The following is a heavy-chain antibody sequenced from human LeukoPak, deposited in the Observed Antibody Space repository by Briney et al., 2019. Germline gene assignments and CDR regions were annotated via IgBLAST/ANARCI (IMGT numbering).Heavy chain of an antibody. CDR1: GGTFSSYA. D-gene: IGHD1-26*01. CDR3: ARDLDSGSYRPLDY. CDR2: IIPIFGTA. Sequence: ASVKVSCKASGGTFSSYAISWVRQAPGQGLEWMGGIIPIFGTANYAQKFQGRVTITADESTSTAYMELSSLRSEDTAVYYCARDLDSGSYRPLDYWGQGTLVTVSS. V-gene: IGHV1-69*13. J-gene: IGHJ4*02.